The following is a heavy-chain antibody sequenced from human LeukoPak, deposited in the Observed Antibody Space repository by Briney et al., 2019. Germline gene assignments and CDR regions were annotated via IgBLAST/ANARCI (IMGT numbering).Heavy chain of an antibody. V-gene: IGHV3-23*01. J-gene: IGHJ4*02. D-gene: IGHD3-10*01. CDR1: GFTFFNYG. Sequence: GGTLRLSCAASGFTFFNYGVSWVRQAPGKGLEWVSVISGSGGSAYYTDSVKGRFTISRDNSKNTLYLQMNGLRAEDTAVYYCAKLNVGGLLGPYDYWGQGTLVTVSS. CDR2: ISGSGGSA. CDR3: AKLNVGGLLGPYDY.